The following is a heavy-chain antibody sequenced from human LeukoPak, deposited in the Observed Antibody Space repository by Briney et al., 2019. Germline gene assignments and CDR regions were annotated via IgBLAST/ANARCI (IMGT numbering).Heavy chain of an antibody. CDR2: ISGTGSST. Sequence: GGSLRLSCAASGFTFSGYAMTWVRQAPGKGLEWVSGISGTGSSTDYADSVKGRFTISRDNAKNTLYLQMNSLRAEDTAFYYCARDRPIDCWGRGTLVTVSS. CDR3: ARDRPIDC. J-gene: IGHJ4*02. CDR1: GFTFSGYA. V-gene: IGHV3-23*01.